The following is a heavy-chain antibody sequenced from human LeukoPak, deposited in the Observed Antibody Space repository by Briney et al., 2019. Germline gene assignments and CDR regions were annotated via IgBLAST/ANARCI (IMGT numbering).Heavy chain of an antibody. V-gene: IGHV4-59*01. J-gene: IGHJ3*01. CDR3: ARDGGDNAFDP. CDR1: GASISNYY. Sequence: SETLSLTCTVSGASISNYYWSWIRQPPGKGLEWIGYMSHSGNTNYNPSLKGRVTVSIDTSKNQFSLNLSSVTAADTAVYYCARDGGDNAFDPWVQGTMVTV. D-gene: IGHD1-1*01. CDR2: MSHSGNT.